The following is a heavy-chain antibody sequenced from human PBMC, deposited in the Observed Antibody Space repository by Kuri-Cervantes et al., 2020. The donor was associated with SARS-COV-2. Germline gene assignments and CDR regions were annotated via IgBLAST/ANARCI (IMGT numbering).Heavy chain of an antibody. CDR1: GFTFDSYG. CDR3: AKGEYCSGSSCYREGVPLFDY. J-gene: IGHJ4*02. V-gene: IGHV3-23*01. Sequence: GGSLRLSCAASGFTFDSYGMSWVRQAPGKGLEWVSGISGSGNSRYYADSVKGRFTVFRDNSKNTLYMLINSLRAEDTAVYYCAKGEYCSGSSCYREGVPLFDYWGQGTLVTVSS. D-gene: IGHD2-2*01. CDR2: ISGSGNSR.